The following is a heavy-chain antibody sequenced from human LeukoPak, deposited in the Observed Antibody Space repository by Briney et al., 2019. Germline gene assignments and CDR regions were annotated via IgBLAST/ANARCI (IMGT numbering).Heavy chain of an antibody. CDR1: GVSISAYY. Sequence: SETLSLTCSVSGVSISAYYWSWIRQPAGKGLEWIGRIYPGESIYASENTNYNPSLKSRVSMSGDTSKNQVSLKLRSVTAADTAVYYCARVQTSVAGDLGWFDPWGQGTLVTVSS. J-gene: IGHJ5*02. CDR3: ARVQTSVAGDLGWFDP. V-gene: IGHV4-4*07. CDR2: IYPGESIYASENT. D-gene: IGHD6-19*01.